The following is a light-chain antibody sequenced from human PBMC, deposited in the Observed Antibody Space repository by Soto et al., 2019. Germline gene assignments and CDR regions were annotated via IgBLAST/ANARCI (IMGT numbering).Light chain of an antibody. V-gene: IGLV1-44*01. Sequence: QSVLTQPPSSYETPGQRVTISCSGSSSNIGRNTVNWYQQLPGTAPKLVIYSNNQRPSGVPDRFSGSKSGTSGSLAISGLQSEDEADYYCAAWDNSLSEYVFGTGTKVTVL. J-gene: IGLJ1*01. CDR2: SNN. CDR3: AAWDNSLSEYV. CDR1: SSNIGRNT.